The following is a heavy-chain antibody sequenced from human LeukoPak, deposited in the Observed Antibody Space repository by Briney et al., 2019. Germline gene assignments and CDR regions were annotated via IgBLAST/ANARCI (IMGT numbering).Heavy chain of an antibody. Sequence: GGSLRLSCAVSGFTVSSNYMSWVRQAPGTGLEWVSVIYSGGSTDYADSVKGRFTISRDNSKNTLYLQMNSLRAEDTAVYYCAKDSFTVTPTYDYWGQGTLVTVSS. CDR2: IYSGGST. V-gene: IGHV3-66*01. J-gene: IGHJ4*02. D-gene: IGHD4-11*01. CDR1: GFTVSSNY. CDR3: AKDSFTVTPTYDY.